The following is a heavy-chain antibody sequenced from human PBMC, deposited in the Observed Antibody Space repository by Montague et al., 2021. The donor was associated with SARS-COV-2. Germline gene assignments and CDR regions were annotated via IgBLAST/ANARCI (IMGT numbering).Heavy chain of an antibody. D-gene: IGHD6-6*01. CDR1: GYSISSGDY. CDR3: ARVSISYDADDASYGMDV. Sequence: SETLSLTCTVSGYSISSGDYWGWLRQPPGKGLEWIGSIYRNGNTYYNPSLKSRVTISVDTSKNQFSLKLWSVTAADTAVYYCARVSISYDADDASYGMDVGAQGPTAPVPS. J-gene: IGHJ6*02. V-gene: IGHV4-38-2*02. CDR2: IYRNGNT.